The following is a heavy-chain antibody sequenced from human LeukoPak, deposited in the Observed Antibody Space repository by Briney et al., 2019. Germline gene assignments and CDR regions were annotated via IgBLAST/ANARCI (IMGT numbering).Heavy chain of an antibody. Sequence: PSETLSLTCTVPGGSTSSAGYYWSWIRQHPGKGLEWIGYISNSGSTYSNPSPKSRLLISVDTSQNQFPLKLTYVPAADTAVYYCARENPISGEGYFLDYWGRGTLVTVSS. D-gene: IGHD3-3*01. CDR2: ISNSGST. CDR3: ARENPISGEGYFLDY. J-gene: IGHJ4*02. V-gene: IGHV4-31*03. CDR1: GGSTSSAGYY.